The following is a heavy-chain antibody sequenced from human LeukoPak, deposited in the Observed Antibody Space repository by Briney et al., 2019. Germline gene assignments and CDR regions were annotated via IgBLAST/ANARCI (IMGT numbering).Heavy chain of an antibody. D-gene: IGHD5-18*01. CDR3: GKDILSYDYNQLPATTDS. CDR1: GFTFSSYA. V-gene: IGHV3-23*01. CDR2: ISNSGANV. Sequence: GGSLRLSCAASGFTFSSYAVSWVRQAPGKGLEWVSAISNSGANVYYADSVKGRFTIFRDNSKNMLYLQMNSLRAEDTALYYCGKDILSYDYNQLPATTDSWGQGTLVNLSS. J-gene: IGHJ5*01.